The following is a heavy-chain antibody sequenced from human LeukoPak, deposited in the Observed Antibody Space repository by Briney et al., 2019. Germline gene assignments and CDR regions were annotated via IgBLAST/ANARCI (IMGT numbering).Heavy chain of an antibody. V-gene: IGHV1-2*02. CDR2: INPNSGGT. CDR1: GYTFTGHY. D-gene: IGHD3-3*01. Sequence: ASVKVSCKTSGYTFTGHYMHWVRQAPGQGLEWMGWINPNSGGTDYAQQFQGRVTMTRDTSISTAYMELSRLRSDDTAVYYCARGGRITIFGVVISYWGQGTLVTVSS. CDR3: ARGGRITIFGVVISY. J-gene: IGHJ4*02.